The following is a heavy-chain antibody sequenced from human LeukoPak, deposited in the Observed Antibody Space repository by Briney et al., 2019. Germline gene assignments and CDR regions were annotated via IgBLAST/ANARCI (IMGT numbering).Heavy chain of an antibody. D-gene: IGHD6-19*01. CDR1: GFTVSSNY. Sequence: PGGSLRLSCAASGFTVSSNYMSWVRQAPGKGLEWVSVIYSGGSTYYADSVKGRFTISRDNSKNRLYLQMNSLRAEDTAVYYCARGLTAVAGTGTGGMDVWGQGTTVTVSS. V-gene: IGHV3-53*01. J-gene: IGHJ6*02. CDR3: ARGLTAVAGTGTGGMDV. CDR2: IYSGGST.